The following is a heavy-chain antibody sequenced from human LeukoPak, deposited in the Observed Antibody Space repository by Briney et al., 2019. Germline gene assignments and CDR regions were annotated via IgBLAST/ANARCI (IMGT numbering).Heavy chain of an antibody. CDR1: GGSISSYY. D-gene: IGHD3-10*01. J-gene: IGHJ4*02. CDR3: ARSQYGSGSYYRARPFDY. V-gene: IGHV4-59*08. Sequence: SETLSLSCTVSGGSISSYYWNWIRQPPGKGLEWIGYIYYSGSTNYNPSLKSRVTISVDTSKNQFSLKLSSVTAADTAVYYCARSQYGSGSYYRARPFDYWGQGTLVTVSS. CDR2: IYYSGST.